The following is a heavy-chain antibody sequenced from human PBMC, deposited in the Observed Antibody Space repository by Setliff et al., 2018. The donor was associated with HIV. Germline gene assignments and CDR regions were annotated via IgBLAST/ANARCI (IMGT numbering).Heavy chain of an antibody. Sequence: PGESLKISCQGSEYSFTNYWVGWVRQMPDKGLEWMGLIWPIDSDTIYSPSFQGQVTISADRSISTAYLQWNSLKAPDTAMYYCARLSKYYDFWTPDSWGQGTLVTVSS. CDR3: ARLSKYYDFWTPDS. V-gene: IGHV5-51*01. D-gene: IGHD3-3*01. CDR2: IWPIDSDT. CDR1: EYSFTNYW. J-gene: IGHJ4*02.